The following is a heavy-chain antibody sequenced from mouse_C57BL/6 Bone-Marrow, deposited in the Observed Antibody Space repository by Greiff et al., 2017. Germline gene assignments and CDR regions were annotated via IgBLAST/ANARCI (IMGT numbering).Heavy chain of an antibody. CDR1: GYSFTGYF. Sequence: EVQLKESGPELVKPGDSVKISCKASGYSFTGYFMNWVMQSHGKSLEWIGRINPYNGDTFYNQKFKGKATLTVDKSSSTAHMELRSLTSEDSAVYYCARFRIVRWGAMDYWGQGTSVTVSS. D-gene: IGHD2-12*01. CDR2: INPYNGDT. J-gene: IGHJ4*01. CDR3: ARFRIVRWGAMDY. V-gene: IGHV1-20*01.